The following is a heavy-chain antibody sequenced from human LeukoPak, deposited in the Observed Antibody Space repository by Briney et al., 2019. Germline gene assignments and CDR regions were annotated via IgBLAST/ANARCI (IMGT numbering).Heavy chain of an antibody. Sequence: GGSLRLSCAASGFTFSSYAMSWVRQAPGKGLEWVSAISGSGGSTYYADSVKGRFTISRDNSKNTLYLQMNSLRAEDTAVYYCARDIAVAGTGYWGQGTLVTVSS. CDR2: ISGSGGST. J-gene: IGHJ4*02. CDR3: ARDIAVAGTGY. D-gene: IGHD6-19*01. V-gene: IGHV3-23*01. CDR1: GFTFSSYA.